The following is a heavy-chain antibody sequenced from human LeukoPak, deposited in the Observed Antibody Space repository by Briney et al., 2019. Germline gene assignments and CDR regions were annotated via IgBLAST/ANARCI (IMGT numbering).Heavy chain of an antibody. D-gene: IGHD2-2*01. CDR3: ARGPRMVAMNGYAFDI. J-gene: IGHJ3*02. V-gene: IGHV4-4*07. CDR2: IYIGGST. Sequence: SETLSLTCIVSGGSHSSYYWNWIRQSAGKGLEWIGRIYIGGSTSYNPSLKSRVTMSVDMSKIQFSLNLTSVTAADTAMYYCARGPRMVAMNGYAFDIGGPGTTVIVS. CDR1: GGSHSSYY.